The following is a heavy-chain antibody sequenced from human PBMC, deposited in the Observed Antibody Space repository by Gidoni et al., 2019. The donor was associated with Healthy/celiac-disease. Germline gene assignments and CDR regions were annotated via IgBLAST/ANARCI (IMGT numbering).Heavy chain of an antibody. CDR3: AGGLAAAGAPIDY. CDR2: IYSGGST. J-gene: IGHJ4*02. Sequence: EVRLVASGGGLVQPGGSLRLSWSPSVFTVSSNYVGCVRQAPGKGLEWVSVIYSGGSTYYADSVKSRFTISRDNSKNTLYLQMNSLRAEDTAVYYCAGGLAAAGAPIDYWGQGTLVTVSS. CDR1: VFTVSSNY. D-gene: IGHD6-13*01. V-gene: IGHV3-66*01.